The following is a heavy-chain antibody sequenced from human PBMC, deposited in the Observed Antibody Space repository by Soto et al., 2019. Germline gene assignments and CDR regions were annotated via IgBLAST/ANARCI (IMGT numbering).Heavy chain of an antibody. Sequence: GGSLRLSCSGSGFIFSNHAMSWVRQVPGKGLEWVSGISAGGNLIYYADSVRGRFTMSRDNSKNMLYLQMNSLRAEDTAVYFCAKRQGIGAAAKNFDFWGQGARVTVSS. CDR2: ISAGGNLI. V-gene: IGHV3-23*01. J-gene: IGHJ4*02. CDR3: AKRQGIGAAAKNFDF. CDR1: GFIFSNHA. D-gene: IGHD6-13*01.